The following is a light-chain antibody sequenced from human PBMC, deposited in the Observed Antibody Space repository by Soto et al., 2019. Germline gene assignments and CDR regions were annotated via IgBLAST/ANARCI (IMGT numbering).Light chain of an antibody. J-gene: IGLJ3*02. CDR2: DVT. CDR3: CSYAGSNTGV. CDR1: NSDVGAYDY. V-gene: IGLV2-11*01. Sequence: QSALTQPRSVSGSPGQSVIISCTGTNSDVGAYDYVSRYQQHPGKAPKLIIYDVTKRPSGVPDRFSASKSGNTASLTISGLQAEDEADYYCCSYAGSNTGVFGGGTKLTVL.